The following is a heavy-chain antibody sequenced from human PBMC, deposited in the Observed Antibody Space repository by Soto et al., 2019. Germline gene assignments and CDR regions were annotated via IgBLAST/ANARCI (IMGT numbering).Heavy chain of an antibody. CDR2: IWYDGSNK. D-gene: IGHD1-26*01. J-gene: IGHJ4*02. CDR3: ARVLGSGSYYPLVLPDY. Sequence: QVQLVESGGGVVQPGRSLRLCCAASGFTFSSYGMHWVRQAPGKGLEWVAVIWYDGSNKYYADSVKGRFTISRDNSKNTLYLQMNSLRAEDTAVYYCARVLGSGSYYPLVLPDYWGQGTLVTVSS. CDR1: GFTFSSYG. V-gene: IGHV3-33*01.